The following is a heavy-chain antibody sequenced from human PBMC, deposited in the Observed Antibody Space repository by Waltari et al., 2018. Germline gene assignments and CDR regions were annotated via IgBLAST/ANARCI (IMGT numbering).Heavy chain of an antibody. J-gene: IGHJ4*02. Sequence: QVQLQESGPGLVKPSETLSLTCAVSGYSISSGYYWGWIRQPPGKGLEWIGSIYHSGSTYYNPSLKSRVTISVDTSKNQFSLKLSSVTAADTAVYYCARDALSNRMAPELRYFDLGPYYFDYWGQGTLVTVSS. D-gene: IGHD3-9*01. V-gene: IGHV4-38-2*02. CDR1: GYSISSGYY. CDR2: IYHSGST. CDR3: ARDALSNRMAPELRYFDLGPYYFDY.